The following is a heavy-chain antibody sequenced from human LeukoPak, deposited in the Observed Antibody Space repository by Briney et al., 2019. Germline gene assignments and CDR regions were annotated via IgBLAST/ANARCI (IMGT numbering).Heavy chain of an antibody. CDR2: ISSDGGTI. J-gene: IGHJ6*02. CDR3: ARDNGMTSGWYAGRIDYYYGMDV. D-gene: IGHD6-19*01. Sequence: GGSLRLPCAASGFTFSRKSMNWVRQAPGKGLERVSYISSDGGTIYYADSVRGRFTISRDNAKNSLYLQMNSLRDEDKAVYYCARDNGMTSGWYAGRIDYYYGMDVWGQGTTVTVSS. CDR1: GFTFSRKS. V-gene: IGHV3-48*02.